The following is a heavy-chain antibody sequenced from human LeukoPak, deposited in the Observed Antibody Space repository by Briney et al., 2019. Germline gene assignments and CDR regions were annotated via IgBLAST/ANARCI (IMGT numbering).Heavy chain of an antibody. CDR1: GYTFTGYY. CDR3: ARENTMVRGVMNY. Sequence: ASVKVSCKASGYTFTGYYMHWVRQAPGQGLEWMGWINPNSGGTNYAQKFQGRATMTRDTSISTAYMELSRLRSDDTAVYYCARENTMVRGVMNYWGQGTLVTVSS. D-gene: IGHD3-10*01. CDR2: INPNSGGT. J-gene: IGHJ4*02. V-gene: IGHV1-2*02.